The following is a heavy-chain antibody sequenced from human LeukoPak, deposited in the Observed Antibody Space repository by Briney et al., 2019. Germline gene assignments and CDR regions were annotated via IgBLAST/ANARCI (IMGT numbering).Heavy chain of an antibody. CDR2: INHSGST. D-gene: IGHD3-3*01. J-gene: IGHJ4*02. Sequence: SQTLSLTCTVSGGSISSGSYYWSWIRQPPGKGLEWIGEINHSGSTNYNPSLKSRVTISVDTSKNQFSLKLSSVTAADTAVYYCARGWGTIYDYWGQGTLVTVSS. CDR3: ARGWGTIYDY. CDR1: GGSISSGSYY. V-gene: IGHV4-39*07.